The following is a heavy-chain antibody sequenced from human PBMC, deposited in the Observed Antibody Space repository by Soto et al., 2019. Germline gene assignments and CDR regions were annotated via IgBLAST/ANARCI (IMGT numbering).Heavy chain of an antibody. CDR3: SRRRDYYGTGSYHKLFDY. J-gene: IGHJ4*02. V-gene: IGHV3-48*02. CDR2: ISSSSSTI. Sequence: KGLEWVSYISSSSSTIYYADSVKGRFTISRDNAKHSLYLQMNSLRDEDTAVYYFSRRRDYYGTGSYHKLFDYWGQGTLVIV. D-gene: IGHD3-10*01.